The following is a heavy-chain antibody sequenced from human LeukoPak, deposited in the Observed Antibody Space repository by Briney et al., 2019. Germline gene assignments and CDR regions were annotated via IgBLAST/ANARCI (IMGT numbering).Heavy chain of an antibody. CDR3: AKLPFLDALDY. CDR1: GFTFSSYG. D-gene: IGHD2/OR15-2a*01. Sequence: GGSLGLSCAASGFTFSSYGMHWVRQAPGKGLEWVAVISYDGSNKYYADSVKGRFTISRDNSKNTLYLQMNSLRAEDTAVYYCAKLPFLDALDYWGQGTLVTVSS. CDR2: ISYDGSNK. J-gene: IGHJ4*02. V-gene: IGHV3-30*18.